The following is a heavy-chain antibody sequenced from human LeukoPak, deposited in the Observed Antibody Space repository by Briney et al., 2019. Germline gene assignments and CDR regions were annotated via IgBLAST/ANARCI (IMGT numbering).Heavy chain of an antibody. Sequence: GGSLRLSCAASGFTFSNYNMNWVRQPPGKGLQWVSYISSSSNSIYYADSVKGRFTISRDNAKNSLFLQMNSLRAEDTAVYYCARDFAREFTIDYWGQGTLVTVSS. CDR3: ARDFAREFTIDY. CDR2: ISSSSNSI. J-gene: IGHJ4*02. V-gene: IGHV3-48*01. D-gene: IGHD3-10*01. CDR1: GFTFSNYN.